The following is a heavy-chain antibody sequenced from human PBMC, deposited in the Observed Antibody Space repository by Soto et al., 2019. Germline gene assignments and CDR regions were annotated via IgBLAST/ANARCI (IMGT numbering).Heavy chain of an antibody. V-gene: IGHV3-23*01. J-gene: IGHJ6*03. CDR3: AKDFCSSGSAEVYYYYYMDV. D-gene: IGHD6-19*01. Sequence: EVQLLESGGGLVQPGGSLRLSCAASGFTFSSYAMSWVRQAPGKGLEWVSAISGSGGSTYYADSVKGRFTISRDNSKNTLYLQMNSLRAEDTAVYYCAKDFCSSGSAEVYYYYYMDVWGKGTTVTVSS. CDR1: GFTFSSYA. CDR2: ISGSGGST.